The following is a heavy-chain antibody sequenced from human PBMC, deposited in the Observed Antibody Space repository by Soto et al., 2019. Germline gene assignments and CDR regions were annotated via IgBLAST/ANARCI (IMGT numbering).Heavy chain of an antibody. CDR1: GNSISDYY. D-gene: IGHD4-17*01. Sequence: QVQLLASGPGLVKPSETLSLTCTVSGNSISDYYWSWIRQPPGKGLEWIGYIFHNGNTNYNPSLKRRVTMSGDTSKNQFYLRLSSVTAADTALYYCARDVGGTVTLEAAFDFGGQGTMVTVS. V-gene: IGHV4-59*01. J-gene: IGHJ3*01. CDR2: IFHNGNT. CDR3: ARDVGGTVTLEAAFDF.